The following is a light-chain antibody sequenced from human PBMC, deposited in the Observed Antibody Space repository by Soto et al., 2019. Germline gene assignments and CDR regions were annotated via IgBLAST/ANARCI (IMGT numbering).Light chain of an antibody. V-gene: IGKV3-20*01. J-gene: IGKJ3*01. CDR2: GAS. Sequence: EIVLTQSPGTLSLSPGERATLSCRASQSVTSSYLAWYQHKPGQAPRLLIYGASSRATGIPDRFSGSGSGTDFTLTIRRLEPEDFAVYYCQQYGSSPLTFGPGTKVDIK. CDR1: QSVTSSY. CDR3: QQYGSSPLT.